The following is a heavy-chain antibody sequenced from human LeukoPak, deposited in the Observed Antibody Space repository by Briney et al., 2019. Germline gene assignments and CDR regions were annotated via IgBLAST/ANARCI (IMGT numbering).Heavy chain of an antibody. CDR3: ARHRGYSYGYVVY. J-gene: IGHJ4*02. D-gene: IGHD5-18*01. V-gene: IGHV4-39*01. Sequence: SSETLSLTCTVSGDSITTSGYYWGWIRQPPGKGLECIGSIYYSGSTYFNPSLKSRVTISVDTSKNQFSLRLSSVTAADTAIYYCARHRGYSYGYVVYWGQGTLVTVSS. CDR2: IYYSGST. CDR1: GDSITTSGYY.